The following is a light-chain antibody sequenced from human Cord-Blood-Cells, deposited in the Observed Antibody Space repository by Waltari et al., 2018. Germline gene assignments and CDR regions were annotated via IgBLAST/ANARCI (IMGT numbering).Light chain of an antibody. V-gene: IGKV2-28*01. CDR2: LGS. J-gene: IGKJ1*01. Sequence: VMTQSPLSLPVTPGEPASISCRSSQSLLHSNGYNYLDWYLQKPGQSPQLLIYLGSNRASGVPDRFSGSGSGTDFTLKISRVEAEDVGVYYCMQALQTPPTFGQGTKVEIK. CDR1: QSLLHSNGYNY. CDR3: MQALQTPPT.